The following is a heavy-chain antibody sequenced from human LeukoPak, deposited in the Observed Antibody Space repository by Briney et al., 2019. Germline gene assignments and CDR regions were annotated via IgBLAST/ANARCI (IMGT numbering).Heavy chain of an antibody. CDR2: INPSSGGT. V-gene: IGHV1-2*02. Sequence: GASVKVSRKASGYTFTSYAMHWVRQAPGQRLEWMGWINPSSGGTNYAQKFQGRVTMTRDTSISTAYMELSELRSDDTAVYYCAGQKDPRPIDYWGQGTLITVSS. J-gene: IGHJ4*02. CDR3: AGQKDPRPIDY. CDR1: GYTFTSYA.